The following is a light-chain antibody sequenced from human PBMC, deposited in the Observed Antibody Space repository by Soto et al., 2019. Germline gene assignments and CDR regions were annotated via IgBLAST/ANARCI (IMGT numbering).Light chain of an antibody. Sequence: IQLTQSPSSLSASVGDRVTITCRASQGISSSLAWYQQQPGKAPKLLIYAASTLQSGVPSRFSGSGSGTDFTLTISSLQPEDFATYYCQQYYSYPGTFGPGTKVDIK. CDR2: AAS. CDR1: QGISSS. CDR3: QQYYSYPGT. J-gene: IGKJ3*01. V-gene: IGKV1-9*01.